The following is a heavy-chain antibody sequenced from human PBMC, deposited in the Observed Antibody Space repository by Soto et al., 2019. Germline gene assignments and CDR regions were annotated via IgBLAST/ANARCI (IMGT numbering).Heavy chain of an antibody. CDR3: ARDDAFDNENGFDM. J-gene: IGHJ3*02. V-gene: IGHV3-33*01. CDR2: IVSDGSAI. D-gene: IGHD3-3*02. Sequence: GGSLRLSCAVSGFPFSFYGFHWVRQSPGKGLEWLGVIVSDGSAIYHADSLEGRFFISRDNSKDILYLQMNSLRVEDTAVYYCARDDAFDNENGFDMWGQGTMVTVSS. CDR1: GFPFSFYG.